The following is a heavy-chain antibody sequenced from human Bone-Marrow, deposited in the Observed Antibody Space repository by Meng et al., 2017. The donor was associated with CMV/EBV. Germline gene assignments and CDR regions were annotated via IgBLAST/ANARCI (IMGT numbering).Heavy chain of an antibody. CDR3: ARFLVWYQLLFDY. Sequence: GGSLRLSCAASGFTFSSYWMSWVRQAPGKGLEWVANIKEDGSEKYYVDSVRGRSTISRDNAKNSLYLQMNSLRAEDTAVYYCARFLVWYQLLFDYWGQGTLVTVSS. CDR2: IKEDGSEK. J-gene: IGHJ4*02. D-gene: IGHD2-2*01. CDR1: GFTFSSYW. V-gene: IGHV3-7*01.